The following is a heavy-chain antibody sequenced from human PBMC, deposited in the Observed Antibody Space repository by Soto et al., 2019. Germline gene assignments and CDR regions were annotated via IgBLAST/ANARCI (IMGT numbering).Heavy chain of an antibody. J-gene: IGHJ4*02. CDR3: ARIAYSSGCLDY. CDR1: GFTFSSYA. V-gene: IGHV3-23*01. D-gene: IGHD6-19*01. Sequence: EVQLLESGGGLVQPGGSLRLSCAASGFTFSSYAMIWVRQTPGKGLEWVSAITGSGGGTYYADSVKGRFTISRDNSKNSLYLQMNSLRAEDTAVYYCARIAYSSGCLDYWGQGTLVTVSS. CDR2: ITGSGGGT.